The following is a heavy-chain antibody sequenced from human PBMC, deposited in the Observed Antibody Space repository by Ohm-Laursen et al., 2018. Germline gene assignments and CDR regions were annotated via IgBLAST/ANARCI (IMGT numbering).Heavy chain of an antibody. J-gene: IGHJ6*02. CDR2: IWYDGTNR. CDR3: ASGSWNYYYYGMHV. V-gene: IGHV3-33*08. CDR1: GFTFSSYW. D-gene: IGHD1-26*01. Sequence: RSLRLSCAASGFTFSSYWMSWVRQAPGKGLEWVAVIWYDGTNRYYADSVEGRFTISRDNSKNTLYLQMNSLRAEDTAVYYCASGSWNYYYYGMHVWGQGTTVTVSS.